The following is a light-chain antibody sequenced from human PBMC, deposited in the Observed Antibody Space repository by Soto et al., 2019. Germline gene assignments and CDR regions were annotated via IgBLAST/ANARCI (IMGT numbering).Light chain of an antibody. CDR2: KAS. V-gene: IGKV1-5*03. Sequence: DIQMTQSPSTLSSSVGDRVTITCRASQSISSWLAWYQQKPGKAPKLLIYKASSLESAVPSRFSGSGSGADFTIIISILQPDDLATYYCQQYNTFWTFGQGTKVEIK. J-gene: IGKJ1*01. CDR3: QQYNTFWT. CDR1: QSISSW.